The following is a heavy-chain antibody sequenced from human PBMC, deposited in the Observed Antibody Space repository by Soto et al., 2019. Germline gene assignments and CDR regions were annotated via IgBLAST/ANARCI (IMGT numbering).Heavy chain of an antibody. D-gene: IGHD5-18*01. CDR3: ARERTFRGYSYGGSETNGNDAFDI. CDR2: INPNSGGT. V-gene: IGHV1-2*04. Sequence: ASVKVSCKASGYTFTGYYMHWVRQAPGQGLEWMGWINPNSGGTNYAQKFQGWVTMTGDTSISTASLELSRRRSDDTAVYYGARERTFRGYSYGGSETNGNDAFDIWGQGTMVTVSS. CDR1: GYTFTGYY. J-gene: IGHJ3*02.